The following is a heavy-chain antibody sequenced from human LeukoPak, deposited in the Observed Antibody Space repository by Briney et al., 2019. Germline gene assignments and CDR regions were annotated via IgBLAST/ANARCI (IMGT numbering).Heavy chain of an antibody. CDR1: GGSINSYY. CDR3: ARDAYGYTDT. D-gene: IGHD5-12*01. CDR2: IYYSGST. J-gene: IGHJ5*02. V-gene: IGHV4-59*01. Sequence: PSETLSLTCTVSGGSINSYYWSWIRQPPGKGLEWVGYIYYSGSTNYKPSLKRRVTISVDTSKNQFSLKVSSVTAADTAVYYCARDAYGYTDTWGQGTLVTVSS.